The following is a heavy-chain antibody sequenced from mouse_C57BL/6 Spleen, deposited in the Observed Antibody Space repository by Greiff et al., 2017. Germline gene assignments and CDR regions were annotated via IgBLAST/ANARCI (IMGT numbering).Heavy chain of an antibody. CDR3: ARTSRDVGLREPWFAY. CDR2: ILPGSGST. CDR1: GYTFTGYW. J-gene: IGHJ3*01. Sequence: QVQLQQSGAELMKPGASVKLSCKATGYTFTGYWIEWVKQRPGHGLEWIGEILPGSGSTNYNEKFKGKATFTADTSSNTAYMQLSSLTTEDSAIYYCARTSRDVGLREPWFAYWGQGTLVTVSA. D-gene: IGHD2-4*01. V-gene: IGHV1-9*01.